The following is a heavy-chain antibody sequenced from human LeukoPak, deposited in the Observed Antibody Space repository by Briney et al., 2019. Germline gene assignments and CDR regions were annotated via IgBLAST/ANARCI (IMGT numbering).Heavy chain of an antibody. V-gene: IGHV4-59*01. J-gene: IGHJ6*02. CDR3: ARETYYDSSGSPSPRGMDV. Sequence: SETLSLTCTVSDVSISSYYWNWIRQPPGKGLEWIGYIFYSGGTNYSPSLKSRVTISVDTSKNQFSLKLNSVTAADTAVYYCARETYYDSSGSPSPRGMDVWGQGTTVTVSS. CDR2: IFYSGGT. D-gene: IGHD3-22*01. CDR1: DVSISSYY.